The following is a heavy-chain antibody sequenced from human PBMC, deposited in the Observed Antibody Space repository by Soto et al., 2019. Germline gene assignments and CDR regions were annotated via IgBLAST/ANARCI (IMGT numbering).Heavy chain of an antibody. V-gene: IGHV4-31*03. CDR1: GASISSGGYF. Sequence: QVQLQESGPGLVKPSQTLSLTCTVSGASISSGGYFWSWIRQHPGKGLGWIGYIYYIGSTYYNPSLKSRVTRSVDTSKNQFSLKLTSVTAADTAVYYCARDLQYSRLFYGMDVWGQGTTVTVSS. D-gene: IGHD6-13*01. CDR2: IYYIGST. CDR3: ARDLQYSRLFYGMDV. J-gene: IGHJ6*02.